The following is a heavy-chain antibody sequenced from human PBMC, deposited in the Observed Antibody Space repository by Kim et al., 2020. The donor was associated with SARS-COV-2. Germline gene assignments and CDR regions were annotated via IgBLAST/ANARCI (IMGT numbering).Heavy chain of an antibody. CDR2: TA. CDR3: ARDSIYVFDY. V-gene: IGHV1-69*01. Sequence: TANYAQKVQGRVTITADESTSTAYMELSSLRSEDTAVYYCARDSIYVFDYWGQGTLVTVSS. D-gene: IGHD3-9*01. J-gene: IGHJ4*02.